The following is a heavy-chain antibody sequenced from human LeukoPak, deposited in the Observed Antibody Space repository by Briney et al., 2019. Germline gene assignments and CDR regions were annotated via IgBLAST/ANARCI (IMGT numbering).Heavy chain of an antibody. Sequence: GGSLRLSCEASGFRFSGHWLNWVRQAPGQGLEWVANINPDGSGKYYVDSVKGRFTISRDDAKNSLYLQMNSLRAEDTAVYYCAKEGVFDYYGSGSLYYFDYWGQGTLVTVSS. CDR1: GFRFSGHW. V-gene: IGHV3-7*05. J-gene: IGHJ4*02. CDR2: INPDGSGK. CDR3: AKEGVFDYYGSGSLYYFDY. D-gene: IGHD3-10*01.